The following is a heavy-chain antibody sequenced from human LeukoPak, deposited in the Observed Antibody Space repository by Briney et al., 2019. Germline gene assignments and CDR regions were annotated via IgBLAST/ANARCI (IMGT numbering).Heavy chain of an antibody. V-gene: IGHV4-34*01. CDR1: GGSFSGYY. CDR3: ARAASSWYFGGGTTFDY. J-gene: IGHJ4*02. CDR2: INHSGST. D-gene: IGHD6-13*01. Sequence: PSETLSLTCAVYGGSFSGYYWSWIRQPPGKGLEWIGEINHSGSTNYNPSLKSRVTISVDTSKNQFSLKLSSVTAADTAVYYCARAASSWYFGGGTTFDYWGQGTLVTVSP.